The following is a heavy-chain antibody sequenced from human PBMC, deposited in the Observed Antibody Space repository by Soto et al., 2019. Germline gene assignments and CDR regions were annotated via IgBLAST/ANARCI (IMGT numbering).Heavy chain of an antibody. J-gene: IGHJ4*02. CDR3: AKDLDVRGARSLIPFDY. V-gene: IGHV3-23*01. CDR1: GFTFSSYA. Sequence: GGSLRLSCAASGFTFSSYAMSWVRQAPGKGLEWVSAISGSGGSTYYADSVKGRFTISRDNSKNTLYLQMNSLRAEDTAVYYCAKDLDVRGARSLIPFDYWGQGTLVTVSS. CDR2: ISGSGGST. D-gene: IGHD1-1*01.